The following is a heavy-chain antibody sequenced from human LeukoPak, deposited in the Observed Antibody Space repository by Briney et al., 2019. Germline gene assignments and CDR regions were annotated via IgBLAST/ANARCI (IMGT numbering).Heavy chain of an antibody. CDR1: GFTFSGSA. D-gene: IGHD1-26*01. CDR3: TRHGSGSYSFDY. V-gene: IGHV3-73*01. Sequence: GGSLRLSCAASGFTFSGSAMHWVRQASGKGLEWVGRIRSKANSYATAYAASVKGRFTISRDDSKNTAYLQVNSLKTEDTAVYYCTRHGSGSYSFDYWGQGTLVTVSS. J-gene: IGHJ4*02. CDR2: IRSKANSYAT.